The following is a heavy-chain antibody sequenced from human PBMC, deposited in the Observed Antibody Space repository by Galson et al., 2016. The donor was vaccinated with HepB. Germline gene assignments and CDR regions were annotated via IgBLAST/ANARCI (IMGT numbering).Heavy chain of an antibody. V-gene: IGHV3-11*01. CDR2: ISGFGTTT. J-gene: IGHJ6*02. Sequence: SLRLSCAASGFSFSSHYMAWIRQAPGRGLEWIAWISGFGTTTKYVDSVTGRFTVSRDNAKNSLWLQMSNLRVEDTAIYYCVRDPDTTSKVDVWGQGTTVIVSS. CDR1: GFSFSSHY. D-gene: IGHD1-1*01. CDR3: VRDPDTTSKVDV.